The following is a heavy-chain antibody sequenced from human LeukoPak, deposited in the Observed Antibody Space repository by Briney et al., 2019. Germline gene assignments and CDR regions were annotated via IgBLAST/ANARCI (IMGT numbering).Heavy chain of an antibody. J-gene: IGHJ3*02. Sequence: GGSLRLSCVASGITVSSNYMSWVRQAPGKGLEWVSIIYSGGATFYADSVKGRFIISRENSKNTLWLQMNSLRAEDTAVYYCAREGYYYDSSGYYYAFDIWGQGTMVTVSS. CDR2: IYSGGAT. V-gene: IGHV3-66*01. D-gene: IGHD3-22*01. CDR3: AREGYYYDSSGYYYAFDI. CDR1: GITVSSNY.